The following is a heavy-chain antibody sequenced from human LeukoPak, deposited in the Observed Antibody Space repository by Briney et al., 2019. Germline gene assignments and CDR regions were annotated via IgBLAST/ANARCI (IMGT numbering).Heavy chain of an antibody. D-gene: IGHD3-9*01. Sequence: GGSLRLSCAASGFTFTSFAMSWVRQAPGKGLEWVSTVTRGGQTTYYADSVKGRFTISRDNSKNTVCLQMNTLRAEDTAVYYCAKDSPSCSGKDCLLCDFWGQGTLVTVSS. J-gene: IGHJ4*02. CDR1: GFTFTSFA. V-gene: IGHV3-23*01. CDR2: VTRGGQTT. CDR3: AKDSPSCSGKDCLLCDF.